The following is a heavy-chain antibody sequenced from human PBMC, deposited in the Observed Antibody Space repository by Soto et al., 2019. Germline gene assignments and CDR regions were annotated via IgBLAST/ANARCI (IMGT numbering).Heavy chain of an antibody. CDR3: ARDSPPSGGQTMDV. CDR1: GGSISSGGYY. J-gene: IGHJ6*02. Sequence: QVQLQESGPGLVKPSQTLSLTCTVSGGSISSGGYYWSWIRQHPGKGLEWIGYIYYSGSTYYNPSLTSRVTISVDTSKNQFSLKLSSVTAADTAVYYCARDSPPSGGQTMDVWGQGTTVTVSS. V-gene: IGHV4-31*03. D-gene: IGHD6-25*01. CDR2: IYYSGST.